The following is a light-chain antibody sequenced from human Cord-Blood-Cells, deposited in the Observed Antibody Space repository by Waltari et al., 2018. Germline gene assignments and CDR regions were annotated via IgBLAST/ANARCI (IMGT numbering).Light chain of an antibody. CDR2: RNN. CDR3: AAWDDSLSGSYV. CDR1: SSNIGSTY. J-gene: IGLJ1*01. V-gene: IGLV1-47*01. Sequence: QSVLTQPPSASGPPGQMVTISCSGSSSNIGSTYVYWYQQLPGTAPKLLIYRNNQRPSGVPDRFSGSKSGTSASLAISGLRSEDEADYYCAAWDDSLSGSYVFGTGTKVTVL.